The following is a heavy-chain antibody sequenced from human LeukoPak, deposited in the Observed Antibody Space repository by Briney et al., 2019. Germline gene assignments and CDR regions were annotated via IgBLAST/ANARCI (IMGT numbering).Heavy chain of an antibody. CDR1: GLTFRQYA. CDR2: ISGSGDDT. D-gene: IGHD3-10*01. V-gene: IGHV3-23*01. Sequence: GGSLRLSCAASGLTFRQYAMSWVRQAPGKGLEWVSGISGSGDDTYYTDSVKGRFTISRDNSNNTMYLQMNNLRSEDTAVYFCVRDYYGSGTYQGNYYYGMDVWGHGTTVTVSS. CDR3: VRDYYGSGTYQGNYYYGMDV. J-gene: IGHJ6*02.